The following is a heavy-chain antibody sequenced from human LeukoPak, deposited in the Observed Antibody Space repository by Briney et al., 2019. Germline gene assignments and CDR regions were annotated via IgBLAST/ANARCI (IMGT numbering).Heavy chain of an antibody. CDR3: AKDSDIAVAGTDDAFDL. V-gene: IGHV3-23*01. CDR2: ISASGGST. Sequence: GGSLRLSCAASGFTFSSYAMSWVRQAPGKGLEWVSGISASGGSTYYADSVKGRFTISRDNSKNTLYLLMNSLRAEDTAVYYCAKDSDIAVAGTDDAFDLWGQGTMVTVSS. D-gene: IGHD6-19*01. CDR1: GFTFSSYA. J-gene: IGHJ3*01.